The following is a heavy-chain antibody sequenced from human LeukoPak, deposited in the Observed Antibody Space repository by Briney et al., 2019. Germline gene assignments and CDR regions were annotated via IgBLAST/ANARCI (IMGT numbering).Heavy chain of an antibody. J-gene: IGHJ5*02. D-gene: IGHD3-10*01. CDR3: ARDNGGWFDT. V-gene: IGHV3-7*03. CDR1: EFIFSDYW. CDR2: IKKGGREE. Sequence: PGGSLRLSCVASEFIFSDYWMSWVRQAPGKGLEWVANIKKGGREEKYVRSVKGRFAISRDDAKSTLYLQLDSLSGDDTAVYYCARDNGGWFDTWGRGTLVTVSS.